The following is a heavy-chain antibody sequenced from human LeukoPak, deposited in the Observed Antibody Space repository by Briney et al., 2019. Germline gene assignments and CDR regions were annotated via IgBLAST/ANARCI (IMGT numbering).Heavy chain of an antibody. CDR3: ARVDCSGGSCYYWYFDL. Sequence: GGSLRLSCAASGFTFSSYGMHWVRQAPGKGLEWVAAVSYDGSYNYYADSVRGRFTISRDNSKNTLYLQMNSLRAEDTAVYYCARVDCSGGSCYYWYFDLWGRGTLVTVSS. J-gene: IGHJ2*01. D-gene: IGHD2-15*01. CDR2: VSYDGSYN. V-gene: IGHV3-30*03. CDR1: GFTFSSYG.